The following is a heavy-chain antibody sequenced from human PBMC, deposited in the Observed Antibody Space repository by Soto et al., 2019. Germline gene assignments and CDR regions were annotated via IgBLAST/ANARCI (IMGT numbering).Heavy chain of an antibody. CDR2: ISAGASFR. J-gene: IGHJ4*02. Sequence: KTGGSLRLSCVASGFSFKDFYMTWIRQSPGKGLEWVSVISAGASFRNYADSVKGRFTISRDNAKNSLFLQMSSLSADDTGVYYCARGGHSGHSPTDFDYWGQGILVTVSS. CDR1: GFSFKDFY. CDR3: ARGGHSGHSPTDFDY. D-gene: IGHD1-26*01. V-gene: IGHV3-11*06.